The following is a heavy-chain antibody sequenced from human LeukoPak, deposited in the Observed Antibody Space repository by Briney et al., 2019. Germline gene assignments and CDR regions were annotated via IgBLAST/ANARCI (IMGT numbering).Heavy chain of an antibody. CDR1: GFTLTTSW. V-gene: IGHV3-7*01. CDR2: ITPNASET. J-gene: IGHJ4*02. CDR3: ARDRAFKAFDY. Sequence: GGSLRLSCSASGFTLTTSWMNWVRQAPGKGLEWLASITPNASETYYVDSVRGRFTISRDNDKNSVYLQMNSLRAEDTAVYFCARDRAFKAFDYWGQGNLVSVSS.